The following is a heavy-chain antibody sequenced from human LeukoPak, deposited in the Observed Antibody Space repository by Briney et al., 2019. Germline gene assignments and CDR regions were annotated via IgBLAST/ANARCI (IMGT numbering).Heavy chain of an antibody. CDR3: AAGRAYDIFPLEY. CDR1: GYTLNDLS. Sequence: ASVKVSCKVSGYTLNDLSMHWVRQTPGKGLEWMGGFDPEQDDPIYAQKFQGRVTMTEDTSSVTGYLALGNLRSGDTAVYYCAAGRAYDIFPLEYWGQGTLVTVSS. V-gene: IGHV1-24*01. CDR2: FDPEQDDP. J-gene: IGHJ4*02. D-gene: IGHD3-16*01.